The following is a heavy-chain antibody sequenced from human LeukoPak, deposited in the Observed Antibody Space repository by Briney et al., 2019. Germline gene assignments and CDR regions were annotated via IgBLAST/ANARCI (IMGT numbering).Heavy chain of an antibody. D-gene: IGHD2-15*01. CDR2: ISYDGSNK. J-gene: IGHJ4*02. CDR1: GFTFSSYA. V-gene: IGHV3-30*04. Sequence: GGSLRLSCAASGFTFSSYAMHGVRQAPGKGLEWVAVISYDGSNKYYADSVKGRFTISRDNSKNTLYLQMNSLRAEDTAVYYCARAPLAVAATTYFDYWGQGTLVTVSS. CDR3: ARAPLAVAATTYFDY.